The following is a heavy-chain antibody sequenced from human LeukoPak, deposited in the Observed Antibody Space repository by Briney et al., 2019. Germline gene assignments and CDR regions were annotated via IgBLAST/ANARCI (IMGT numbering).Heavy chain of an antibody. V-gene: IGHV1-69*05. CDR3: AVGFTVTKTFDY. Sequence: SVKVSCKASGGTFSSYAISWVRQAPGQGLEWMGGIIPIFGTANYAQKFQGRVTITTDESTSTAYMELSSLRSEDTAVYYCAVGFTVTKTFDYWGQGTLVTVSS. CDR2: IIPIFGTA. D-gene: IGHD4-17*01. CDR1: GGTFSSYA. J-gene: IGHJ4*02.